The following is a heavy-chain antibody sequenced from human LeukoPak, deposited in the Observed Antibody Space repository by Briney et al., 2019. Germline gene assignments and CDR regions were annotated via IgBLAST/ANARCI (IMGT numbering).Heavy chain of an antibody. D-gene: IGHD3-22*01. CDR3: ARATVTKYDSSGYYLN. CDR1: GFTFSSYS. CDR2: IISSSSYI. V-gene: IGHV3-21*01. J-gene: IGHJ4*02. Sequence: GGSLRLSCAASGFTFSSYSMNWVRQAPGEGLEWVSFIISSSSYIYYADSVKGRFTISRDNAKNSLYLQMNSLKAEDTAVYYCARATVTKYDSSGYYLNWGQGTLVTVSS.